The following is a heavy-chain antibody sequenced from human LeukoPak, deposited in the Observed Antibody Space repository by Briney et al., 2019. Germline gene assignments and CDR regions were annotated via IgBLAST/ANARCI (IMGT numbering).Heavy chain of an antibody. CDR1: GFTFSNFL. CDR2: ISGSGGDT. Sequence: PGGSLRLSCAASGFTFSNFLMTWVRQAPGKGPEWVSAISGSGGDTYYADSVKGRFTISRDNSKNTLYLQMNSLRAEDTAVYYCAQMGAPSGDLDYWVLGTLVTVSS. CDR3: AQMGAPSGDLDY. D-gene: IGHD1-26*01. V-gene: IGHV3-23*01. J-gene: IGHJ4*02.